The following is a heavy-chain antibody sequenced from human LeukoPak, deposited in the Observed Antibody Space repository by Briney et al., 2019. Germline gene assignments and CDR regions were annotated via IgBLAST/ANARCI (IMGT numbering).Heavy chain of an antibody. CDR2: INPNSGGT. Sequence: APVKVSCKASGYTFTGYYMHWVRQAPGQGLEWMGRINPNSGGTNYAQKFQGRVTMTRDTSISTAYMELSRLRSDDTAVYYCARGITYYDFWSGPNYGGYWGQGTLVTVSS. J-gene: IGHJ4*02. CDR3: ARGITYYDFWSGPNYGGY. CDR1: GYTFTGYY. D-gene: IGHD3-3*01. V-gene: IGHV1-2*06.